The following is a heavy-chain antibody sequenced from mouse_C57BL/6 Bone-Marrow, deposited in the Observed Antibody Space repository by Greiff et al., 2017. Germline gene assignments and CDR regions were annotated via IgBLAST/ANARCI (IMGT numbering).Heavy chain of an antibody. CDR1: GFTFSSYA. J-gene: IGHJ3*01. D-gene: IGHD2-3*01. Sequence: EVQRVESGGGLVKPGGSLKLSCAASGFTFSSYAMSWVRQTPEKRLEWVATISDGGSYSYYPDNVKGRFTISRDNAKKNLYLQMSHLKSEDTAMYYCARVMGPWFAYWGQGTLVTVSA. CDR2: ISDGGSYS. CDR3: ARVMGPWFAY. V-gene: IGHV5-4*01.